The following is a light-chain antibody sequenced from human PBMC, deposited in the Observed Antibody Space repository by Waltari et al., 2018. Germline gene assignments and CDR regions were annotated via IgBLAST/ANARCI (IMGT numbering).Light chain of an antibody. Sequence: DIQMTQSPSSLSASVGDRVTITCRASQGISNYLAWYQQKPGKVPKLLIYAASTLQSGVPSRVSGSGSGTDFTLTISSLQPEDVATYYCQKHNSAPFTFGPGTKVDI. CDR2: AAS. V-gene: IGKV1-27*01. CDR1: QGISNY. J-gene: IGKJ3*01. CDR3: QKHNSAPFT.